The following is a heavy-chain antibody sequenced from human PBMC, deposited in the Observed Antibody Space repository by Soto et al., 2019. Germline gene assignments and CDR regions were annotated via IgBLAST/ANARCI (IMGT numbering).Heavy chain of an antibody. CDR1: GLTFSRYV. CDR2: ITQDGTNT. D-gene: IGHD5-18*01. J-gene: IGHJ6*02. CDR3: ANNGYSYGSYYGMAV. Sequence: QVQLVESGGGVVQPGRSLRLSCAASGLTFSRYVMHWVRQAPGKGLEWVALITQDGTNTYYADSVKGRFTISRDNSKNTLDLQKNSLRDEDKAMSYCANNGYSYGSYYGMAVWGHGTTFPVSS. V-gene: IGHV3-30*18.